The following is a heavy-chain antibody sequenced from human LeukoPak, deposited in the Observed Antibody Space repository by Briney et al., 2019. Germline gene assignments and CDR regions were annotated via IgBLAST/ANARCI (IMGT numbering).Heavy chain of an antibody. D-gene: IGHD6-19*01. CDR1: GDSINSNNYY. V-gene: IGHV4-39*07. CDR2: INHSGST. J-gene: IGHJ4*02. CDR3: ARLWLRSSGWYVPFLDY. Sequence: SQTLSLTCTVSGDSINSNNYYWSWIRQPPGKGLEWIGEINHSGSTNYNPSLKSRVTISVDTSKNQFSLKLSSVTAADTAVYYCARLWLRSSGWYVPFLDYWGQGTLVTVSS.